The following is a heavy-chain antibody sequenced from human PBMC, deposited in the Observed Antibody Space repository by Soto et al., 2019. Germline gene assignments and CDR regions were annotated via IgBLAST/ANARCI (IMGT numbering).Heavy chain of an antibody. CDR1: GGSVTNSSYY. CDR2: VYYRGRS. CDR3: VSQRTTVPTQAYFDY. D-gene: IGHD4-17*01. Sequence: ETLSLTCTVSGGSVTNSSYYWGWIRQSPGKGLEWIGSVYYRGRSYSKSSVKSRVTISVDTSKNRFSLSLNSVTASDTAVYFCVSQRTTVPTQAYFDYWGPEPWSPSPQ. J-gene: IGHJ4*01. V-gene: IGHV4-39*01.